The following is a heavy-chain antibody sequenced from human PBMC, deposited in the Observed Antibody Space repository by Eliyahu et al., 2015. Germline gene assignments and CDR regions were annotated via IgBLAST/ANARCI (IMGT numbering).Heavy chain of an antibody. CDR2: ISSSSAI. Sequence: VQLVESGGGLVQPGGSLRLSCVASGFTFSSYSMHWVRQAPGKGLEWLSYISSSSAIKYADSVKGRFTISRDNAKNSLYLQMNSLRAEDTAVYYCARDRGVSGSYYVSDYWGQGTLVTVSS. CDR1: GFTFSSYS. D-gene: IGHD1-26*01. V-gene: IGHV3-48*01. J-gene: IGHJ4*02. CDR3: ARDRGVSGSYYVSDY.